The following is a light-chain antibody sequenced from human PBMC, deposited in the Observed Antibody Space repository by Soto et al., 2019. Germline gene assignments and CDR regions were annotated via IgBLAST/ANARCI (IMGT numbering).Light chain of an antibody. CDR1: QSISTY. V-gene: IGKV1-39*01. Sequence: DIQMTQSPSSLSASVGDRVTITCRASQSISTYLNWYQQKAGKAPKVMIHAASSLQSGVPSRFSGSGSGTDFTVTISSLQPEDFGTYYCQQSYSTPFTFSRGTKVGI. CDR2: AAS. J-gene: IGKJ3*01. CDR3: QQSYSTPFT.